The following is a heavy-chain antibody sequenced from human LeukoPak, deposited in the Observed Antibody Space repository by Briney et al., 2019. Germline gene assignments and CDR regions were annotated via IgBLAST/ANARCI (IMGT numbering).Heavy chain of an antibody. J-gene: IGHJ6*02. CDR3: TRGHSPYYYGSGSPKYYYYGMDV. CDR1: GFTFSSYG. Sequence: GRSLRLSCAASGFTFSSYGMHWVRQAPGKGLEWVAVIRYDGSNKYYADSVKGRFTISRDNSKNTLYLQMNSLRAEDTAVYYWTRGHSPYYYGSGSPKYYYYGMDVWGQGTAVTVSS. CDR2: IRYDGSNK. D-gene: IGHD3-10*01. V-gene: IGHV3-33*01.